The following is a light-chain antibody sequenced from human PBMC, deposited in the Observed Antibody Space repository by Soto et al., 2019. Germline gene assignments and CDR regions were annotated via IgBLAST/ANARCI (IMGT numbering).Light chain of an antibody. CDR3: QQYYSTPPIT. V-gene: IGKV4-1*01. J-gene: IGKJ5*01. CDR1: QSVLYSSNNKNY. Sequence: TLLPQSIGCMAVSLGERATINCRSRQSVLYSSNNKNYLAWYQQKPGQPPKLLIYWASTRESGIPDRFSGSGSGTDFTLTISSLQAEDVAVYYCQQYYSTPPITFGQGTRLEIK. CDR2: WAS.